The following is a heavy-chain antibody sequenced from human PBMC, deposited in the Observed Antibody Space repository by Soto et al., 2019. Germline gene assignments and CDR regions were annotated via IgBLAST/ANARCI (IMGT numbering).Heavy chain of an antibody. Sequence: SETLSLTFTVSGGSVSSGSYYWSWIRQPQGKGLEWIGYIYYSGSTNYNPSLKSRVTISVDTSKNQFSLKLSSVTAADKAVYYCARRPRVATIIMSALDIWGQGTMVTVTS. D-gene: IGHD5-12*01. CDR2: IYYSGST. CDR3: ARRPRVATIIMSALDI. CDR1: GGSVSSGSYY. J-gene: IGHJ3*02. V-gene: IGHV4-61*01.